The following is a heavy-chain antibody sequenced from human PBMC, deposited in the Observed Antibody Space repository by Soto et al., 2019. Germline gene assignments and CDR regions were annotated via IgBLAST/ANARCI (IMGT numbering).Heavy chain of an antibody. CDR2: INHSGST. J-gene: IGHJ6*03. CDR1: GGSFSGYY. Sequence: SETLSLTCAVYGGSFSGYYWSWIRQPPGKGLEWIGEINHSGSTNYNPSLKSRVTISVDTSKNQFSLKLSSVTAADTAVYYCSRGGGTAPYYYYYYMDVWGKGTTVTVSS. CDR3: SRGGGTAPYYYYYYMDV. V-gene: IGHV4-34*01. D-gene: IGHD2-15*01.